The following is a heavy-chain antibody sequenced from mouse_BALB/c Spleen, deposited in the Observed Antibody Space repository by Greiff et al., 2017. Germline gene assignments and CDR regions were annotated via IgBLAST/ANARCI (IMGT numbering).Heavy chain of an antibody. V-gene: IGHV1-5*01. D-gene: IGHD2-3*01. CDR3: IYDGYPYYFDY. Sequence: VQLQQSGTVLARPGASVKMSCKASGYSFTSYWMHWVKQRPGQGLEWIGAIYPGNSDTSYNQKFKGKAKLTAVTSASTAYMELSSLTNEDSAVYYCIYDGYPYYFDYWGQGTTLTVSS. CDR2: IYPGNSDT. CDR1: GYSFTSYW. J-gene: IGHJ2*01.